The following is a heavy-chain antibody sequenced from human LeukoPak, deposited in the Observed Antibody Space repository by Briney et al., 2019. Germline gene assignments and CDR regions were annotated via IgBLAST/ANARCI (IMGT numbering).Heavy chain of an antibody. CDR2: IYYSGST. Sequence: PSQTLSLTCTVSGGSISSGAYYWTWIRQHPGKGLEWIGYIYYSGSTYYNASLKSRVTISVDTSKNRFSLKLNSVTAADTAVYYCARGGVEDYVWGSYRYYFDYWGQGTLVTVSS. D-gene: IGHD3-16*02. CDR1: GGSISSGAYY. J-gene: IGHJ4*02. V-gene: IGHV4-31*03. CDR3: ARGGVEDYVWGSYRYYFDY.